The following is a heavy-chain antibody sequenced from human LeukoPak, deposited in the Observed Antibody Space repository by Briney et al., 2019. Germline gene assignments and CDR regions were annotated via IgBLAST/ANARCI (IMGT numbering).Heavy chain of an antibody. D-gene: IGHD6-19*01. CDR2: IYYSGST. V-gene: IGHV4-39*01. CDR1: GGSISSSSYY. CDR3: ARGRPPDYSSGWYLFDP. Sequence: SETLSLTCTVSGGSISSSSYYWGWIRQPPGKGLEWIGTIYYSGSTYYNPSLKSRVTISVDTSKNQFSLKLSSVTAADTAVYYCARGRPPDYSSGWYLFDPWGQGTLVTVSS. J-gene: IGHJ5*02.